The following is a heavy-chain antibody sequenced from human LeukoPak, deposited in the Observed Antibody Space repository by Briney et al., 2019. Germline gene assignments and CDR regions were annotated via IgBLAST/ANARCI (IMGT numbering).Heavy chain of an antibody. CDR3: AKDLYSSSWSYFDY. J-gene: IGHJ4*02. CDR2: ISGSGGST. CDR1: GFTFSSYA. Sequence: GGSLRLSCAASGFTFSSYAMSWVRQAPGKWLEWVSAISGSGGSTYYADSVKGRFTISRDNSKNTLYLQMNSLRAEDTAVYYCAKDLYSSSWSYFDYWGQGTLVTVSS. V-gene: IGHV3-23*01. D-gene: IGHD6-13*01.